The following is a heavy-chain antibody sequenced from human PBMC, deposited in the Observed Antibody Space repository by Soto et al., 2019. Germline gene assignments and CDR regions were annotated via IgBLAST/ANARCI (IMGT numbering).Heavy chain of an antibody. Sequence: GGSLRLSCAASGFTFSSYAMSWVRQAPGKGLEWVSAISGSGGSTYYADSVKGRFTISRDNSRNTLYLQMNSLRAEDTAVYYCAKVLWTYGDYTLFDYWGQGTLVTVSS. D-gene: IGHD4-17*01. J-gene: IGHJ4*02. V-gene: IGHV3-23*01. CDR2: ISGSGGST. CDR3: AKVLWTYGDYTLFDY. CDR1: GFTFSSYA.